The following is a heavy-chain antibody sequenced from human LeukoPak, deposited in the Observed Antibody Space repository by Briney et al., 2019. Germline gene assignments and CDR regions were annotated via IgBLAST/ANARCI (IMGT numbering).Heavy chain of an antibody. Sequence: PGRSLRLSCVASGFTLSSFGLHWVRQTPGKGLEWVAVIESDGTEKYSDDSVKRRFTISRDNSKNTVYLQMNSLRVEDTALYYCASDLIYWGQGTLVTVSS. CDR2: IESDGTEK. V-gene: IGHV3-33*01. D-gene: IGHD2-21*01. CDR3: ASDLIY. J-gene: IGHJ4*02. CDR1: GFTLSSFG.